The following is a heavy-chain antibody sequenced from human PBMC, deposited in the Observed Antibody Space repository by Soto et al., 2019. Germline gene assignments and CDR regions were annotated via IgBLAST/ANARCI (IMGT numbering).Heavy chain of an antibody. Sequence: GGSLRLSCAASGFTFSSYGMHWVRQAPGKGLEWVAVISYDGSNKYYADSLKGGFTISRDSSKNTLYLQMNSLRIEDTAVYYCAKDYYTSGSYSLGSYWGQGTLVTVSS. CDR3: AKDYYTSGSYSLGSY. CDR2: ISYDGSNK. CDR1: GFTFSSYG. D-gene: IGHD3-10*01. J-gene: IGHJ4*02. V-gene: IGHV3-30*18.